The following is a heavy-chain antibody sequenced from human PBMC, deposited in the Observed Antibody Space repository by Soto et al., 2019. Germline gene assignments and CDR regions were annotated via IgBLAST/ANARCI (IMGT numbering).Heavy chain of an antibody. CDR1: GLSFSCYY. J-gene: IGHJ6*03. CDR2: INDSGST. D-gene: IGHD3-10*01. CDR3: ARGLILWFRELSRRGGYYYLMDV. V-gene: IGHV4-34*01. Sequence: SETLSRTCAFYGLSFSCYYLILLRPPPGKGLEWIGEINDSGSTNYNPSLKSRVTISVDTAKKQISLKLSSVTAADTAVYYCARGLILWFRELSRRGGYYYLMDVLGKGTPVTVSS.